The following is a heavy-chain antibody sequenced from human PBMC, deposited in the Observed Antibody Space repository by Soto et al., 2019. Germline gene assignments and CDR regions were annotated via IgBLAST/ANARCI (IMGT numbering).Heavy chain of an antibody. CDR2: IIPIFGTA. V-gene: IGHV1-69*13. J-gene: IGHJ3*02. CDR3: ATKEYSSSRFAFDI. CDR1: GGTFSPYA. Sequence: SVQVSCKAAGGTFSPYAISSLRQAPGQGLEWRGGIIPIFGTATYEQKFQGRVTSTADESTRTAYRELSSLRSEDTAVYYCATKEYSSSRFAFDIWGQGAMVTVSS. D-gene: IGHD6-6*01.